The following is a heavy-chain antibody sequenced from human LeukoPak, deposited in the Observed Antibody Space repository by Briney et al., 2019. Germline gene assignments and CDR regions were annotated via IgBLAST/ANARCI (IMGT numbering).Heavy chain of an antibody. CDR3: AKGRGYCSGGSCYSDY. CDR1: GFTFSSYA. J-gene: IGHJ4*02. CDR2: ISGSGGST. Sequence: GGSLRLSCAASGFTFSSYAMSWVRQAPGKGLEWVSAISGSGGSTYYADSVKGRFTISRDNSKNTLYLQMNSLRAEDTAVYYCAKGRGYCSGGSCYSDYWGQGTLVTVSS. V-gene: IGHV3-23*01. D-gene: IGHD2-15*01.